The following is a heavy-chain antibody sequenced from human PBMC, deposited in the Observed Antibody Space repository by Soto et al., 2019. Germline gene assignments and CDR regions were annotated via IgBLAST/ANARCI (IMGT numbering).Heavy chain of an antibody. Sequence: AETLSLTCAVYGGSFSGYYWSWIRQPPGKGLEWIGEINHSESTNYNPSLKSRVTISVDTSKDQFSLKLSSVTAADTAVYYCARHTQYDYIWGSYRFFDYWGQGTLV. CDR3: ARHTQYDYIWGSYRFFDY. CDR2: INHSEST. V-gene: IGHV4-34*01. J-gene: IGHJ4*02. CDR1: GGSFSGYY. D-gene: IGHD3-16*02.